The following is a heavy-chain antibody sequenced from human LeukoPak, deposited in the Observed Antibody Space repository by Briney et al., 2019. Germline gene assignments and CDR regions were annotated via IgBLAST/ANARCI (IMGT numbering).Heavy chain of an antibody. V-gene: IGHV5-51*01. D-gene: IGHD2-21*01. CDR2: IWPPDSDA. CDR1: GDIFSTNW. J-gene: IGHJ3*02. CDR3: ARQKAGDFFDI. Sequence: GESLKISCKDSGDIFSTNWIAWVRPMPGKGLEWMGVIWPPDSDAIYSPSFQGRVTISVDKSISTVYLQWRSLEASDTAMYYCARQKAGDFFDIWGQGTMVVVST.